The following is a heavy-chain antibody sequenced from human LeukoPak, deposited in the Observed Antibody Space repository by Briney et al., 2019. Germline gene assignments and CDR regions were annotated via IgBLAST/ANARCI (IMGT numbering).Heavy chain of an antibody. CDR1: GFTFSSYA. V-gene: IGHV3-23*01. CDR3: ARGYCSSTSCPPAPLMGGDY. J-gene: IGHJ4*02. D-gene: IGHD2-2*01. Sequence: PGGSLRLSCAASGFTFSSYAMSWVRQAPGKGLEWVSTISGSGDNTYYADSVKGRFTISRDNSKNTLCLQMNSLRVEDTAVYYCARGYCSSTSCPPAPLMGGDYWGQGTLVTVSS. CDR2: ISGSGDNT.